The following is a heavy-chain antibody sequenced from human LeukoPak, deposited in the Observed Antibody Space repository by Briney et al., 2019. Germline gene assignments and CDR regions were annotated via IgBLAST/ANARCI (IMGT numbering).Heavy chain of an antibody. J-gene: IGHJ5*02. CDR1: GFTFSSYS. CDR2: ISSSSSYI. V-gene: IGHV3-21*01. Sequence: GGSPRLSCAASGFTFSSYSMNWVRQAPGKGLEWVSSISSSSSYIYYADSVKGRFTISRDNAKNSLYLQMNSLRAEDTAVYYCARERSGIAARPWWFDPWGQGTLVTVSS. CDR3: ARERSGIAARPWWFDP. D-gene: IGHD6-6*01.